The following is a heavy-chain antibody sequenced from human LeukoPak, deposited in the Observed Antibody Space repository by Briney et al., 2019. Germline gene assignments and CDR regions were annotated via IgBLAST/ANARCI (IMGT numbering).Heavy chain of an antibody. J-gene: IGHJ5*01. Sequence: SETLSLTCTVSGYSISSGSYWGWIRQPPGKGLEWIGTIYRSETTYYNPSLKSRVTVSVDTSENQFSLKLISVTAADTAVYYCARDSDLRRFYSWGQGALVTVSS. V-gene: IGHV4-38-2*02. CDR2: IYRSETT. CDR1: GYSISSGSY. D-gene: IGHD2-21*02. CDR3: ARDSDLRRFYS.